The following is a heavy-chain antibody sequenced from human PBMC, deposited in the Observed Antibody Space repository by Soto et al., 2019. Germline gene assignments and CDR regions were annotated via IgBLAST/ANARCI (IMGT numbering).Heavy chain of an antibody. CDR3: ARAQGSGFLVS. D-gene: IGHD3-10*01. CDR2: IYYSGST. V-gene: IGHV4-30-4*01. J-gene: IGHJ4*02. Sequence: QVQLQESGPGLVKPSQTLSLTCTVSVGSISSGDYYWSWIRQPPGKGLEWIGYIYYSGSTYYKPSLKSLVTISVDTSKNQFSRKLSSVTAADTAVYYCARAQGSGFLVSWGKGTLVTVSS. CDR1: VGSISSGDYY.